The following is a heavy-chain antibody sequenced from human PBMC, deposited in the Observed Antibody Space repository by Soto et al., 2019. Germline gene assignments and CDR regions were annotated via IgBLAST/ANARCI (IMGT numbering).Heavy chain of an antibody. V-gene: IGHV3-21*01. Sequence: GGSLRLSCAASGFTFSSYSMNWVRQAPGKGLEWVSSISSSSSYIYYADSLKSRITTARNNAKNSLYLQMSSLRAEDTAVYYCARDVSYVFWGGYSKYYYYYGMDVWGQGTTVTLSS. CDR2: ISSSSSYI. J-gene: IGHJ6*02. CDR1: GFTFSSYS. D-gene: IGHD3-3*01. CDR3: ARDVSYVFWGGYSKYYYYYGMDV.